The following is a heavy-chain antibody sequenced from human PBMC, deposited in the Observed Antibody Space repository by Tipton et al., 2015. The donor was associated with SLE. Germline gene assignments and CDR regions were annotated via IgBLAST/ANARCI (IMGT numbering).Heavy chain of an antibody. D-gene: IGHD1-26*01. CDR1: GFTFSNYA. Sequence: SLRLSCAASGFTFSNYAMHWVRQAPGKGLEWVAVTWHDGSDKYYADSVRGRFTISRDNSKNTLYLQMNRLRADDTAVYYCASGVGPIDYWGQGTLVTVSS. V-gene: IGHV3-33*01. CDR3: ASGVGPIDY. J-gene: IGHJ4*02. CDR2: TWHDGSDK.